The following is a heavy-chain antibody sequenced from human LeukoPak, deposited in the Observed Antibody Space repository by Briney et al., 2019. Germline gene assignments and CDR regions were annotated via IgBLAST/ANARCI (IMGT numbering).Heavy chain of an antibody. D-gene: IGHD3-3*02. J-gene: IGHJ6*04. CDR2: IKSEGEGATT. V-gene: IGHV3-15*01. Sequence: GGSLRLSCVSSGFTIGTAWMSWVRQAPGKGLEWLGNIKSEGEGATTDYAAPAKGRFAISRDDSKNMIYLQMSSLKIDDTAIYYCIAHFPYFYGFDVWGKGTTVTVSS. CDR1: GFTIGTAW. CDR3: IAHFPYFYGFDV.